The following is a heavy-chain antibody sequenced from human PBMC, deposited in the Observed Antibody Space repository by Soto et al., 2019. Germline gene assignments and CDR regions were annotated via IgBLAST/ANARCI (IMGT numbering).Heavy chain of an antibody. CDR1: GFTFSSYA. CDR3: ARADYSNYFDY. D-gene: IGHD4-4*01. J-gene: IGHJ4*02. Sequence: GGSLRLSCAASGFTFSSYAMHWVRQDPGKGLEWVAVISYDGSNKYYADSVKGRFTISRDNSKNTLYLQMNSLRAEDTAVYYCARADYSNYFDYWGQGTLVTVSS. CDR2: ISYDGSNK. V-gene: IGHV3-30-3*01.